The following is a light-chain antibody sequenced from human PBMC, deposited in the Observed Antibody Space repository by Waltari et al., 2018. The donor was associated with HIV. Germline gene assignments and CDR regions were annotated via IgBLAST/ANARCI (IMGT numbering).Light chain of an antibody. Sequence: DIQMTQSPSSLSASVGDRVSITCRTSQSISSRLNWYQQKPGKAPTLLIYEASSLHSGVPSRFSGGGSGTAFILTSSSLQPEDFATYYCQQSYTIPRVFGQGTKVEI. V-gene: IGKV1-39*01. J-gene: IGKJ1*01. CDR3: QQSYTIPRV. CDR1: QSISSR. CDR2: EAS.